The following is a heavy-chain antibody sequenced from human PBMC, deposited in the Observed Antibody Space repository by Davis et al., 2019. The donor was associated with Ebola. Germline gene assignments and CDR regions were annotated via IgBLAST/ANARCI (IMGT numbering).Heavy chain of an antibody. CDR1: GGSISSSFYY. CDR2: IYYSGST. CDR3: ARASSPGGLELLLGQYYYAMDD. D-gene: IGHD1-7*01. Sequence: MPSETLSLTCTVSGGSISSSFYYWGWVRQPPGKGLEWIGYIYYSGSTNYNPSLKSRVTISMDTSKNQFSLKVSSVTAAATAVYYCARASSPGGLELLLGQYYYAMDDWGQGTTVTVSS. V-gene: IGHV4-61*05. J-gene: IGHJ6*02.